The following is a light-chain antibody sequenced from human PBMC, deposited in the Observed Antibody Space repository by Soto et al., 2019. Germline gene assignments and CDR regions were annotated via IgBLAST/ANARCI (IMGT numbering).Light chain of an antibody. V-gene: IGLV2-14*01. CDR2: DVT. J-gene: IGLJ1*01. CDR1: SSDVGGYNY. Sequence: QSVLTQPASLSGSPGQSITVSCTGTSSDVGGYNYVSWYQQHPGKAPRLMIYDVTNRPSGVSNRFSGSKSGNTASLTISGLQAEDEADYYCSSYSRGSTYVFGTGTKVTVL. CDR3: SSYSRGSTYV.